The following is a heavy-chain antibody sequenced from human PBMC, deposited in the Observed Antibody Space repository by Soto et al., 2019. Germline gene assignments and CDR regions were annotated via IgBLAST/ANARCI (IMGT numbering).Heavy chain of an antibody. CDR1: GGSISSGDYY. J-gene: IGHJ4*02. V-gene: IGHV4-30-4*01. CDR3: ARAFDDSSHYYGGLGY. D-gene: IGHD3-22*01. Sequence: QVQLQESGPGLVKPSQTLSLTCTVSGGSISSGDYYWRWIRQPPGQGLEWIGYIFYSGSTYYNPSLKSRVTISLDTSKNQFSRKLSSVTAADTAVYYCARAFDDSSHYYGGLGYWCQGTLVTVSS. CDR2: IFYSGST.